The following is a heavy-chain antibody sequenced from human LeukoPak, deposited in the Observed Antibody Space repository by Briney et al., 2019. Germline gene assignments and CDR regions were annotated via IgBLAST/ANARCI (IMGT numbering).Heavy chain of an antibody. D-gene: IGHD2-21*02. CDR3: ARTSTDCLDC. CDR2: INTGGGSI. V-gene: IGHV3-11*04. Sequence: GGSLRLSCAASGFTFRDYNMSWIRQAPGKGLEYISYINTGGGSIYYAGSVKGRSTISRDNAKNSLYLQMNNVRAEDTAVYYCARTSTDCLDCWGQGTLVTVSS. CDR1: GFTFRDYN. J-gene: IGHJ4*02.